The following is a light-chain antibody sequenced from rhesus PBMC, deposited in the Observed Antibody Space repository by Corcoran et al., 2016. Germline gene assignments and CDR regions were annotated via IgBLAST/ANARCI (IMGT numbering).Light chain of an antibody. J-gene: IGKJ3*01. CDR3: QQHRNYPFT. V-gene: IGKV1-25*01. Sequence: DIQMTQSPSSLSASVGDRVSITCRASQGIRNYLAWYQQRPGKAPMLLISDASTLQTGVPSKFSGRGSGTDFTLTINGLQPEDFATYYCQQHRNYPFTFGPGTKLDIK. CDR2: DAS. CDR1: QGIRNY.